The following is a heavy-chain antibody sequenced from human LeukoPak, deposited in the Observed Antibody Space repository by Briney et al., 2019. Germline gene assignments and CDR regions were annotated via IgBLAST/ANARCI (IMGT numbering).Heavy chain of an antibody. CDR2: IKQDGSEK. V-gene: IGHV3-7*01. J-gene: IGHJ4*01. D-gene: IGHD3-10*01. Sequence: GGSLRLSCAASGFTFSSYWMSWVRQAPGKGLEWVANIKQDGSEKYYVDSVKGRFTISRDNAKNSLYLQMNSLRAEDTAVYYCARDFGEINPTDNNDYWGHGTLVTVSS. CDR1: GFTFSSYW. CDR3: ARDFGEINPTDNNDY.